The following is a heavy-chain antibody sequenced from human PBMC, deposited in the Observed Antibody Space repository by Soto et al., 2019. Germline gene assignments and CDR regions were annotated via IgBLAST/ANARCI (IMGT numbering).Heavy chain of an antibody. CDR2: TYYRSKYYN. J-gene: IGHJ4*02. V-gene: IGHV6-1*01. Sequence: SQPLSLTSALSWVSFSSNISTWNCIRQSPSRGLEWLGRTYYRSKYYNEYAASVRSRITVNANSSKNQFSLHLNSVSPEDTAVYYCARDIPPTSGWYYFDSWGQGSLVTVSS. CDR1: WVSFSSNIST. D-gene: IGHD3-22*01. CDR3: ARDIPPTSGWYYFDS.